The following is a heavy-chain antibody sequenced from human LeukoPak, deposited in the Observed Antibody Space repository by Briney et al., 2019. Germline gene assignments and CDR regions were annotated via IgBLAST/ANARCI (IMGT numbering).Heavy chain of an antibody. CDR1: GGSFSGYY. V-gene: IGHV4-34*01. D-gene: IGHD6-25*01. J-gene: IGHJ4*02. CDR3: ARGFMAHSGY. CDR2: INHSGST. Sequence: SETLSLTCAVYGGSFSGYYWSWIRQPPGKGLEWIGEINHSGSTNYNPSLKSRVTISVDTSKNQFSLKLSSVTAADTAVYYCARGFMAHSGYWGQGTLVTVSS.